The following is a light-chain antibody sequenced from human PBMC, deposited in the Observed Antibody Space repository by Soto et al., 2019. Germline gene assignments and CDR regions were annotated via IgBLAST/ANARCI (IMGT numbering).Light chain of an antibody. CDR3: QHYGTSGL. CDR1: QSVSDSY. V-gene: IGKV3-20*01. Sequence: EIVLTQSPGTLSLSPGERATLSCRASQSVSDSYLAWYQQKPGQAPRLLIYASSRATGIPDRFSGSGSVTDFTLTISRLEPEDFAVYYCQHYGTSGLFGPGTKVDIK. J-gene: IGKJ3*01. CDR2: AS.